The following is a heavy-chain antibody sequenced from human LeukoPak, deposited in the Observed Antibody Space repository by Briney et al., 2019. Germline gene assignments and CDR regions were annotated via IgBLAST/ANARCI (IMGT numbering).Heavy chain of an antibody. CDR3: AREVGANEY. D-gene: IGHD1-26*01. J-gene: IGHJ4*02. CDR2: INPDRGGT. Sequence: ASVKVSCNASGYTFTGYYLHWVRQAPGQGLEWVGWINPDRGGTNYAQKFQGRVTMTRDTSISTAYMELSNLRSDDTAVYYCAREVGANEYWGQGTLVTVAS. CDR1: GYTFTGYY. V-gene: IGHV1-2*02.